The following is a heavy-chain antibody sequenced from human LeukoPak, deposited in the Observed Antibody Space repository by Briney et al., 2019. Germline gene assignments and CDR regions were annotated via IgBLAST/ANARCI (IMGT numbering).Heavy chain of an antibody. D-gene: IGHD2-2*02. Sequence: ASVKVSCKASGYTFTNYYMNWVRQTPGQGLEWMGIINPSGGSTSYAQKFQGRVTMTRDMSTSTVYMELSSLRSDDTAVYYCARADCSSTSCYRGGDYFDYWGQGTLVTVSS. CDR3: ARADCSSTSCYRGGDYFDY. V-gene: IGHV1-46*01. CDR2: INPSGGST. CDR1: GYTFTNYY. J-gene: IGHJ4*02.